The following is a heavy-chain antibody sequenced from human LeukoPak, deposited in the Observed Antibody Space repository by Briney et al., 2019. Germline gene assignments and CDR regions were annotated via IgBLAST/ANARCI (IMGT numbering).Heavy chain of an antibody. D-gene: IGHD1-26*01. CDR2: ITNSGDST. V-gene: IGHV3-23*01. J-gene: IGHJ4*02. CDR1: GFTFSNHA. Sequence: GGSLRLSCTASGFTFSNHAMSWVRQAPGKGLEWVSTITNSGDSTFYADSVKGRFTISRDNSKNTLSLQMNTLRAEDTAVYYCAKARGSGNYWGDDYWGQGTLVTVSS. CDR3: AKARGSGNYWGDDY.